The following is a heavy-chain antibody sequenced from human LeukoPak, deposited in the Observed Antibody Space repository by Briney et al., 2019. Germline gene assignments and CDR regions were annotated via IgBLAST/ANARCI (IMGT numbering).Heavy chain of an antibody. CDR3: ARGRSTYYYGSGSHYYYGMDV. V-gene: IGHV4-34*01. CDR2: INHSGST. D-gene: IGHD3-10*01. J-gene: IGHJ6*02. CDR1: GGSISSYY. Sequence: SETLSLTCTVSGGSISSYYWSWIRQPPGKGLERIGEINHSGSTNYNPSLKSRVTISVDTSKNQFSLKLSSVTAADTAVYYCARGRSTYYYGSGSHYYYGMDVWGQGTTVTVSS.